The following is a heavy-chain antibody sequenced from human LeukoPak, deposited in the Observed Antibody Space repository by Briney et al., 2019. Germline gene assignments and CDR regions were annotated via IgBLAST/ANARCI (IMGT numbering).Heavy chain of an antibody. V-gene: IGHV1-18*01. Sequence: EASVKVSCKASGYSFTTYGISWVRQAPGQGLEWMGWISANNNNTDNVQKLQGRVTMTTDTSTSTAYMELRSLRSDDTAVYYCARVYYDSKDYYYYMDVWGKGTTVTISS. D-gene: IGHD3-9*01. CDR2: ISANNNNT. CDR3: ARVYYDSKDYYYYMDV. CDR1: GYSFTTYG. J-gene: IGHJ6*03.